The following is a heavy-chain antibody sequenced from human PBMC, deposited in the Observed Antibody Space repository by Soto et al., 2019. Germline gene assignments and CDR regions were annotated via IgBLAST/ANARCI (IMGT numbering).Heavy chain of an antibody. J-gene: IGHJ6*02. CDR3: ATTSSRSIAVAGSGYYYGMDV. D-gene: IGHD6-19*01. CDR2: ILPMFGTV. Sequence: QLQLVQSGAEVKKPGSSVKVACQASGGTFSTYAISWMRQAPGQGLEWMGGILPMFGTVHYAQKFQGRFTITADKSTSTAYVDLSSLRSEDTAVYYCATTSSRSIAVAGSGYYYGMDVWGQGTTVTVSS. CDR1: GGTFSTYA. V-gene: IGHV1-69*06.